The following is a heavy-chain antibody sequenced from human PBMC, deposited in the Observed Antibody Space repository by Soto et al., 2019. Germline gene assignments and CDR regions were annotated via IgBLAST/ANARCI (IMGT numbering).Heavy chain of an antibody. Sequence: QLQLQGSGSGLVKPSQTLSLTCAVSGGSISSGGYSWSWIRQPPGKGLEWIGYIYHSGSTYYNPSLKSRVTISVDRSKNQFSLKLSSVTAADTAVYYCARGYYDYVWGSWYGMDVWGQGTTVTVSS. CDR2: IYHSGST. J-gene: IGHJ6*02. D-gene: IGHD3-16*01. V-gene: IGHV4-30-2*01. CDR1: GGSISSGGYS. CDR3: ARGYYDYVWGSWYGMDV.